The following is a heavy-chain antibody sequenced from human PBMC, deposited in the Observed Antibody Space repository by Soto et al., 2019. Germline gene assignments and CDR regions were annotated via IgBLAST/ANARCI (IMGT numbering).Heavy chain of an antibody. CDR3: AREYSYHFDP. Sequence: TLSLTCTVSGDSISGYHWSWIRQPAGEGLQWIGRIYSSGGTNYSPSLKSRVSMSADTSKNQFSLKLSSVTAADTAVYYCAREYSYHFDPWGQGTLVTVSS. V-gene: IGHV4-4*07. CDR2: IYSSGGT. J-gene: IGHJ5*02. CDR1: GDSISGYH. D-gene: IGHD5-18*01.